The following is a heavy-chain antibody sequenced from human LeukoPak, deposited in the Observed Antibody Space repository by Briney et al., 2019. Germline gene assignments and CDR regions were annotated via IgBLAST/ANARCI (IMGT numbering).Heavy chain of an antibody. CDR2: ISAYNGNT. V-gene: IGHV1-18*01. CDR1: GYTFTSYG. CDR3: AREPNDYGGNSEPDY. J-gene: IGHJ4*02. D-gene: IGHD4-23*01. Sequence: ASVKVSCKASGYTFTSYGISWVRQAPGQGLEWVGWISAYNGNTNYAQKLQGRVTMTTDTSTSTAYMELRSLRSDDTAVYYCAREPNDYGGNSEPDYWGQGTLVTVSS.